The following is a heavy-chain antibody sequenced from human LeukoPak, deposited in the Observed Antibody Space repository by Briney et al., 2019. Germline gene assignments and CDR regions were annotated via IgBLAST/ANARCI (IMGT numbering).Heavy chain of an antibody. CDR2: INHSGST. Sequence: PSETLSLTCAVYGGSFSGYYWSWIRQPPGKGLEGIGEINHSGSTNYNPSLKSRVTISVDTSKNQFSLKLSSVTAADTAVYYCARGPNYGGNSEDFDYWGQGTLVTVSS. J-gene: IGHJ4*02. CDR3: ARGPNYGGNSEDFDY. D-gene: IGHD4-23*01. CDR1: GGSFSGYY. V-gene: IGHV4-34*01.